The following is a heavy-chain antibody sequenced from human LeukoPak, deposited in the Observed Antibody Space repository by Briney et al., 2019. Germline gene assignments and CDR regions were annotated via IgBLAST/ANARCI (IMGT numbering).Heavy chain of an antibody. V-gene: IGHV4-4*02. J-gene: IGHJ4*02. CDR2: IYHSGST. CDR3: ARDGGYSDYDLDY. CDR1: GGSISSSNW. D-gene: IGHD5-12*01. Sequence: SETLSLTCAVSGGSISSSNWWSWVRQPPGKGLEWIGEIYHSGSTNYNPSLKSRVTISVDKSKNQFSLKLSSVTAADTAVYYCARDGGYSDYDLDYWGQGTLVTVSS.